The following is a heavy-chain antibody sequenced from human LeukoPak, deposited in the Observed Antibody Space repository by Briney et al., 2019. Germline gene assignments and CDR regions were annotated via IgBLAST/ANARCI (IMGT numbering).Heavy chain of an antibody. D-gene: IGHD3-3*01. Sequence: SETLSLTCTVSGGSISSYYWSWIRQPAGKGLEWIGRIYTSGSTNYNPSLKSRVTMSVDTSKNQFSLKLSSVTAADTAVYYCAQEGSIFGVVRGGGYYYYYYMDVWGKGTTVTVSS. CDR1: GGSISSYY. V-gene: IGHV4-4*07. J-gene: IGHJ6*03. CDR3: AQEGSIFGVVRGGGYYYYYYMDV. CDR2: IYTSGST.